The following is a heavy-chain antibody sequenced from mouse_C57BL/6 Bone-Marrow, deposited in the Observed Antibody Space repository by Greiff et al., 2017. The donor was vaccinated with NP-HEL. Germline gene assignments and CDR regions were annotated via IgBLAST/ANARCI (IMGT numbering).Heavy chain of an antibody. CDR2: INPNNGGT. V-gene: IGHV1-22*01. CDR1: GYTFTDYN. D-gene: IGHD1-1*01. Sequence: EVQLQQSGPELVKPGASVKMSCKASGYTFTDYNMHWVKQSPGKSLEWIGYINPNNGGTSYNQKFKGKATLTVNKSSSTAYMQLRSLTSEDSAVYYCARSGFPFTVVAFDDWGQGTTVTVSS. CDR3: ARSGFPFTVVAFDD. J-gene: IGHJ2*01.